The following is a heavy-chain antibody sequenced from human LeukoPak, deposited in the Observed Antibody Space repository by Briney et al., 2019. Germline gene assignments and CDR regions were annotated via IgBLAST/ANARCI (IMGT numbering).Heavy chain of an antibody. V-gene: IGHV4-59*01. CDR3: ARDRGYGDSNRHFDY. CDR2: IYYSGST. D-gene: IGHD4-17*01. Sequence: SETLSLTCTVSGGSISSYYWSWIRQPPGKGLEWIGYIYYSGSTNYNPSLKSRVTISVDTSKNQFSLKLSSVTAADTAVYYCARDRGYGDSNRHFDYWGQGTLVTVS. J-gene: IGHJ4*02. CDR1: GGSISSYY.